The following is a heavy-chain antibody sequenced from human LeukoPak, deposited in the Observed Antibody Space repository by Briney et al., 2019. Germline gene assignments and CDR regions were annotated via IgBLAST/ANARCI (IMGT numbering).Heavy chain of an antibody. D-gene: IGHD3-16*02. J-gene: IGHJ4*02. CDR3: AREQNNYDYVWGGYRPRPIPEYYFDY. CDR1: GFTFSSYA. CDR2: ISSNGGST. V-gene: IGHV3-64*01. Sequence: GGSLRLSCAASGFTFSSYAMHWVRQSPGKGLEYVSAISSNGGSTYYANSVKGRFTISRDNSKNTLYLQMGSLRAEDMAVYYCAREQNNYDYVWGGYRPRPIPEYYFDYWGQGTLVTVSS.